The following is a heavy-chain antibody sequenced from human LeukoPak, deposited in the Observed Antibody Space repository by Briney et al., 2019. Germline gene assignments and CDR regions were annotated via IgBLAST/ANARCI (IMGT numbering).Heavy chain of an antibody. D-gene: IGHD5-24*01. CDR1: GLTFSSYG. CDR2: IWYDGSNK. J-gene: IGHJ4*02. V-gene: IGHV3-33*06. CDR3: AKEGWLQFLDY. Sequence: GRSLRLSCAASGLTFSSYGMHWVRQAPGKGLEWVAVIWYDGSNKYYADSVKGRFTISRDNSKNTLYLQMNSLRAEDTAVYYCAKEGWLQFLDYWGQGTLVTVSS.